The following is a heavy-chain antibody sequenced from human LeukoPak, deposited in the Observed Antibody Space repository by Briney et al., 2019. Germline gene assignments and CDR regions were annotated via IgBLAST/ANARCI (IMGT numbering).Heavy chain of an antibody. CDR3: ATASTMVRGVLDY. J-gene: IGHJ4*02. V-gene: IGHV1-2*02. Sequence: ASVKVSCKASGYTFTGYYLHWVRQAPGQGLEWMGWINPNSGGTNYAQKFQGRVTMTEDTSTDTAYMELSSLRSEDTAVYYCATASTMVRGVLDYWGQGTLVTVSS. D-gene: IGHD3-10*01. CDR1: GYTFTGYY. CDR2: INPNSGGT.